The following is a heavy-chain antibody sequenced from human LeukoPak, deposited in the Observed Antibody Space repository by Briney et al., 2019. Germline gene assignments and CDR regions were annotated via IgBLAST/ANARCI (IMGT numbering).Heavy chain of an antibody. CDR1: GFTFRRFA. D-gene: IGHD6-6*01. Sequence: PGTSLRLSCAASGFTFRRFAIHWVRQAPGKGLEWVAVISYDGSNKYYADSVKGRFTISRDNSKNTLYLQMNSLRAEDTAVYYCAVSSYRTGGYYYYGMDVWGKGTTVTVSS. J-gene: IGHJ6*04. V-gene: IGHV3-30*04. CDR3: AVSSYRTGGYYYYGMDV. CDR2: ISYDGSNK.